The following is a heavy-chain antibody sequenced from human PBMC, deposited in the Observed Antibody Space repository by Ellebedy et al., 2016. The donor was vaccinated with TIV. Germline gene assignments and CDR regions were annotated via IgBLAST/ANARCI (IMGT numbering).Heavy chain of an antibody. Sequence: AASVKVSCKASGHIFSNYVIYWVRQAPGQRLEWMGWINVANGNTKHSEKFQGRVTIKRDTSASTVYMELSSLMSEDTAVYYCARDRGSEGSGSLYYWGQGTLVIVSS. CDR3: ARDRGSEGSGSLYY. CDR2: INVANGNT. CDR1: GHIFSNYV. D-gene: IGHD3-10*01. V-gene: IGHV1-3*01. J-gene: IGHJ4*02.